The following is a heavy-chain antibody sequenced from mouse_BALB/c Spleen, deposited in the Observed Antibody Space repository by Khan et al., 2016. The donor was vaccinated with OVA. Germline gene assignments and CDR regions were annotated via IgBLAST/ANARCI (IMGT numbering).Heavy chain of an antibody. Sequence: VQLKESGPGLVKPSQSLSLTCTVTGYSITSDYAWNWIRQFPGNKLEWMGFISYSGTTKYNPSLKSRFSITRDTSKNQFFLQLNSVTTEDTATYYCARVYGGDFDYWGQGTSLTVSS. D-gene: IGHD1-1*01. J-gene: IGHJ2*02. CDR3: ARVYGGDFDY. CDR2: ISYSGTT. V-gene: IGHV3-2*02. CDR1: GYSITSDYA.